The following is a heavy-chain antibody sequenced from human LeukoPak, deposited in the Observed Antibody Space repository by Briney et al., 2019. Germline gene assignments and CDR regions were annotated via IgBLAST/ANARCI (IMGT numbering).Heavy chain of an antibody. CDR2: IIPILGIA. CDR1: GGTFGSYI. V-gene: IGHV1-69*04. CDR3: ARDNYYDSSGLFDY. Sequence: GSSVKVSCKASGGTFGSYIISWVRQAPGQGLEWMGRIIPILGIANYAQKFQGRVTITADKSTSTAYMELSSLRSEDTAVYYCARDNYYDSSGLFDYWGQGTLVTVSS. D-gene: IGHD3-22*01. J-gene: IGHJ4*02.